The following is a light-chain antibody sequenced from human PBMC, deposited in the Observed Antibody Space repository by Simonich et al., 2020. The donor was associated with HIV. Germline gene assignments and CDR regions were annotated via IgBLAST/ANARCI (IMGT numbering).Light chain of an antibody. CDR2: ELS. Sequence: DIVMTQTPLSLSVSPGQPASISCKSNQSLLHRDGQTYLVWLLQKPGQSPHLLIYELSSRFSGVPDKCSGSGSGTNFTLKISRVEAEDVGVYYCMQGIHLPLTFGGGTKVEIK. J-gene: IGKJ4*01. V-gene: IGKV2-29*02. CDR1: QSLLHRDGQTY. CDR3: MQGIHLPLT.